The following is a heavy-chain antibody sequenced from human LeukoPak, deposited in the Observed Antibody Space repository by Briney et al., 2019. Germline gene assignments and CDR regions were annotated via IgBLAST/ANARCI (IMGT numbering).Heavy chain of an antibody. CDR1: GGSISSSSYY. CDR2: TYYSGST. Sequence: PSETLSLTCTVSGGSISSSSYYWGWIRQPPGKGLEWIGSTYYSGSTYYNPSLKSRVTISVDTSKNQFSLKLSSVTAADTAVYYCARDCGIQLWSGQDCSNDYWGQGTLVTVSS. V-gene: IGHV4-39*07. D-gene: IGHD5-18*01. CDR3: ARDCGIQLWSGQDCSNDY. J-gene: IGHJ4*02.